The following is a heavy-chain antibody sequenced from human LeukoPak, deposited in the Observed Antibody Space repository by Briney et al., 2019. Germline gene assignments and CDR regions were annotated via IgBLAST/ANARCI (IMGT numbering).Heavy chain of an antibody. Sequence: SETLSLTCTVSGGSISSYYWSWIRQPPGKGLEWIGYIYYSGSTNYNPSLKSRVTISVDASKNQFSLKLSSVTAADTAVYYCARDLGLWFGESPSDYWGQGTLVTASS. CDR2: IYYSGST. CDR3: ARDLGLWFGESPSDY. V-gene: IGHV4-59*12. CDR1: GGSISSYY. J-gene: IGHJ4*02. D-gene: IGHD3-10*01.